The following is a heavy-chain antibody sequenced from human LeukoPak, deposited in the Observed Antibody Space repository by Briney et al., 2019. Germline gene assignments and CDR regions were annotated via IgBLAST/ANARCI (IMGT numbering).Heavy chain of an antibody. D-gene: IGHD3-22*01. CDR1: GGSTSSYY. CDR2: IYASGST. J-gene: IGHJ6*03. Sequence: PSETLSLTCTVSGGSTSSYYWSWIRQPAGKGLEWIGRIYASGSTNYNPSLKSRVTMSVDTSKNQFSLKLSSVTAADTAVYYCAKEVVDHIYYYYMDVWGKGTTVTVSS. CDR3: AKEVVDHIYYYYMDV. V-gene: IGHV4-4*07.